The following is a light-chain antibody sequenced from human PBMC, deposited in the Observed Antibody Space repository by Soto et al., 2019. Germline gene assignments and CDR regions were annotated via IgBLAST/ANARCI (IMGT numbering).Light chain of an antibody. CDR3: VLYMGSGTWV. CDR1: SGSVSTSYY. V-gene: IGLV8-61*01. CDR2: STN. Sequence: QTVVTQEPSFSVSPGGTVTLTCGLSSGSVSTSYYPSWYQQTPGQAPRTLIYSTNTRSSGVPDRFSGSILGNKAALSITGAQADDESDYYCVLYMGSGTWVFGGGTQLTV. J-gene: IGLJ3*02.